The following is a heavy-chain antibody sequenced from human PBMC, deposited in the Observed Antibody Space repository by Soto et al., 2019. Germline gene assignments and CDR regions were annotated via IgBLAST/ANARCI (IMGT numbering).Heavy chain of an antibody. D-gene: IGHD3-9*01. CDR2: IYNSGRY. CDR3: ARDTRNQYYDILTGYYNGAFDF. Sequence: PTETLSLTCTVSGGFIWGWIRQSPDKGLEWIGYIYNSGRYNYNPSLESRLTISVDTSKNQFSLKLSSVTAADTAVYYCARDTRNQYYDILTGYYNGAFDFWGQGTMVTVS. V-gene: IGHV4-59*12. J-gene: IGHJ3*01. CDR1: GGFI.